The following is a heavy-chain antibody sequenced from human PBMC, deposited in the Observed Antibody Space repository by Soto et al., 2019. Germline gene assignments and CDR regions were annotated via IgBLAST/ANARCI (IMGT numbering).Heavy chain of an antibody. Sequence: GGSLRLSCAASGFTFSSYSMNWVRQAPGKGLEWVSYISSSSSTIYYADSVKGRFTISRDNAKNSLYLQMNSLRAEDTAVYYCARDRIAAAGPREYWGQGTLVTVSS. D-gene: IGHD6-13*01. CDR2: ISSSSSTI. J-gene: IGHJ4*02. CDR1: GFTFSSYS. V-gene: IGHV3-48*01. CDR3: ARDRIAAAGPREY.